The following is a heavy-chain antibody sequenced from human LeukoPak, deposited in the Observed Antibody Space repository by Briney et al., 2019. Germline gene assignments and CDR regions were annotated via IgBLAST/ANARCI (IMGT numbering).Heavy chain of an antibody. CDR3: ARIYSGSHYS. J-gene: IGHJ4*02. Sequence: HPGGSLRLSCAVSGFIVNTYYMSWVRQAPGKGLEWVSIIYSDGSTYCADSVKGRFTISRDTSKNTLFLQMNSLRAEDTAVYYCARIYSGSHYSWGQGTLVTISS. V-gene: IGHV3-53*01. D-gene: IGHD1-26*01. CDR2: IYSDGST. CDR1: GFIVNTYY.